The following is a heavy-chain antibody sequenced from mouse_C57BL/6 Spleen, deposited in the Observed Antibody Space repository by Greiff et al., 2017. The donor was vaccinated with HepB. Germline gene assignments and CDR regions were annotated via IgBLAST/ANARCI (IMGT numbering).Heavy chain of an antibody. CDR1: GFTFSSYG. CDR2: ISSGGSYT. V-gene: IGHV5-6*01. CDR3: ARIYYGYDGYFDV. J-gene: IGHJ1*03. Sequence: EVQGVESGGDLVKPGGSLKLSCAASGFTFSSYGMSWVRQTPDKRLEWVATISSGGSYTYYPDSVKGRFTISRDNAKNTLYLQMSSLKSEDTAMYYCARIYYGYDGYFDVWGTGTTVTVSS. D-gene: IGHD2-2*01.